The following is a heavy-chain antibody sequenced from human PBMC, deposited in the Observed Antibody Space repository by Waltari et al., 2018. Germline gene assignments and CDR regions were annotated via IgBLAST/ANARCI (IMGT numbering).Heavy chain of an antibody. CDR2: TYTSGST. CDR3: AREEIEKWGTWFDP. D-gene: IGHD3-16*01. J-gene: IGHJ5*02. Sequence: QVQLQESGPGLVKPSETLYLTCTASDGSISNYYWSWIRQPAGKGLEWIGRTYTSGSTAYNPSLKSRVTMSLDTSKNQFSLKMTSVTAADTAVYYCAREEIEKWGTWFDPWGQGILVTVSS. CDR1: DGSISNYY. V-gene: IGHV4-4*07.